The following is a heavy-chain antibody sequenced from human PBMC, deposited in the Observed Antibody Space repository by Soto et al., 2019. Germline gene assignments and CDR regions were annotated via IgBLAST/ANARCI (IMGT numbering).Heavy chain of an antibody. V-gene: IGHV1-2*02. Sequence: QVQLVQSGAEVKKPGASVTVSCKASGYRFSDYYLHWVRQAPGQGPEWMGWMNPNSGDTKYAQKFKGRVTTTMDTSVRTAFMELNWLKSDDTAVYYCARESGGATTTSDYYYFDMVLWGIANTVTVSS. CDR3: ARESGGATTTSDYYYFDMVL. D-gene: IGHD5-12*01. J-gene: IGHJ6*03. CDR1: GYRFSDYY. CDR2: MNPNSGDT.